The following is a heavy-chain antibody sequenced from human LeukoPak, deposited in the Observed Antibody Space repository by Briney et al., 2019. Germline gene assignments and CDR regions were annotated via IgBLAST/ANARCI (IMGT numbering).Heavy chain of an antibody. CDR3: ARGIEDYYDSSGYYYGIYYFDY. D-gene: IGHD3-22*01. Sequence: SETLSLTCTVSGGSISSSSYYWGWIRQPPGKGLEWIGSIYYSGSTYYNPSLKSRVTISVDTSKNQFSLKLSSVTAADTAVYYCARGIEDYYDSSGYYYGIYYFDYWDQGTLVTVSS. CDR1: GGSISSSSYY. CDR2: IYYSGST. V-gene: IGHV4-39*01. J-gene: IGHJ4*02.